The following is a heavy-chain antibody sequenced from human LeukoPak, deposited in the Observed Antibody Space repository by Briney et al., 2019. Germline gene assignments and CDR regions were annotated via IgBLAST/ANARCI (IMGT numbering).Heavy chain of an antibody. CDR3: AKEVVPAAPRTGYYYYMDV. Sequence: PGGSLRLSCAASGFTVSSNYMSWVRQAPGKGLEWVSVIYSGGSTYYAASVTGRFTISRDNAKNSLYLQLNSLRAEDTAVYYCAKEVVPAAPRTGYYYYMDVWGKGNTVTVSS. J-gene: IGHJ6*03. D-gene: IGHD2-2*01. V-gene: IGHV3-53*01. CDR1: GFTVSSNY. CDR2: IYSGGST.